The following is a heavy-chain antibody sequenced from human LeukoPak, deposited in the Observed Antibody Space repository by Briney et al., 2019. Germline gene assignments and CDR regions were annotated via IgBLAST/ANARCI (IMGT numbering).Heavy chain of an antibody. CDR2: IYYSGST. CDR1: GGSVSSGSYY. J-gene: IGHJ3*02. D-gene: IGHD5-18*01. V-gene: IGHV4-61*01. Sequence: PSETLSLTCTVSGGSVSSGSYYWSWIRQPPGKGLEWIGYIYYSGSTNYNPSLKSRVTISVDTSKNQFSLKLSFVTAADTAVYYCARDLATAMVPGGAFDIWGQGTMVTVSS. CDR3: ARDLATAMVPGGAFDI.